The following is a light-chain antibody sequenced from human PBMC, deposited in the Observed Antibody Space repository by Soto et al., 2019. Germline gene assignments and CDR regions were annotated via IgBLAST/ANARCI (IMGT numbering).Light chain of an antibody. CDR2: DVT. J-gene: IGLJ1*01. Sequence: QSALTQPASVSGPPGQSITISCTGTSSDVGAYNYVSWYQHHPGKAPRLVIYDVTNRPSGISDRFSGSKSGNTASLTISGLLAEDEADYYGTSYTSISTYVFGTGTKLTV. CDR3: TSYTSISTYV. V-gene: IGLV2-14*01. CDR1: SSDVGAYNY.